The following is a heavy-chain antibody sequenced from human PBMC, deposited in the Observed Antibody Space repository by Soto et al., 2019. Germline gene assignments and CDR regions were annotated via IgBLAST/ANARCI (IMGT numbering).Heavy chain of an antibody. CDR2: ISGAGDRT. CDR3: AKASRGPLSSRSSDANHFDS. Sequence: EAQLLESGGGLVQPGGSLRLSCEASGFSFSSYAMNWVRPAPGKGLELGSIISGAGDRTYYADSVRGRFTISRDNSKNTLYLQLNSLRAEDTAVYHCAKASRGPLSSRSSDANHFDSWGQGTLVTVS. V-gene: IGHV3-23*01. CDR1: GFSFSSYA. J-gene: IGHJ4*02. D-gene: IGHD6-13*01.